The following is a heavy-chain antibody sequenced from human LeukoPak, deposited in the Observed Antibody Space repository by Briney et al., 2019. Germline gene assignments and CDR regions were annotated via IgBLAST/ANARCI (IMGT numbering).Heavy chain of an antibody. CDR1: GFTFSSYA. CDR3: ARDSGFSGTQRGEY. CDR2: ISYDGTNK. J-gene: IGHJ4*02. V-gene: IGHV3-30*04. D-gene: IGHD3-10*01. Sequence: GGSLRLSCAASGFTFSSYAMHWVRQAPGKGLEWVAVISYDGTNKYYADSVKGRFTISRDNSKNTLYLQMNSLRAEDTALYYCARDSGFSGTQRGEYWGRGTLVTVSS.